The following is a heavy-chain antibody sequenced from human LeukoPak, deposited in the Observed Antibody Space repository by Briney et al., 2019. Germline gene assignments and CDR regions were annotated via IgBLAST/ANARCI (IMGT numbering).Heavy chain of an antibody. CDR1: GGSISSGSYY. CDR3: ARSYPFGVVKDAFDI. D-gene: IGHD3-3*01. V-gene: IGHV4-61*02. Sequence: SETLSLTCTVSGGSISSGSYYWSWIRQPAGKGLEWIGRIYTSGSTNYNPSLKSRVTISVDTSKNQFSLKLSSVTAADTAVYYCARSYPFGVVKDAFDIWGQGTMVTVSS. CDR2: IYTSGST. J-gene: IGHJ3*02.